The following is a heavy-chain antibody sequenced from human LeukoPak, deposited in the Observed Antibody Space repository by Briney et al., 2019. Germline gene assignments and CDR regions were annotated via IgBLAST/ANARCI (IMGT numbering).Heavy chain of an antibody. CDR1: GFSFSASW. CDR2: MNPDGSKI. V-gene: IGHV3-7*01. Sequence: GGSLRLSCIASGFSFSASWMSWVRHLPGKGLEWLADMNPDGSKIVYVDSVKGRFTISRNNAKNSLFLQMDGLRAEDTAVYYCARDPLNGALDIWGQGTLVTVSS. J-gene: IGHJ3*02. CDR3: ARDPLNGALDI.